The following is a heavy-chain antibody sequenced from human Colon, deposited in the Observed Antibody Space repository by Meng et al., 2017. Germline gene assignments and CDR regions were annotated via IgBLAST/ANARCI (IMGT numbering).Heavy chain of an antibody. CDR1: GYSFRDCY. V-gene: IGHV1-2*02. J-gene: IGHJ4*02. CDR3: ARSTPSLDY. D-gene: IGHD2-15*01. Sequence: QGQRWQAGTEVKRSGASVNVPCKASGYSFRDCYIPWVRQAPGQGLEWMGWIVPNSGDTNHAQKFQGRVTMTRDTSISTTYMELIRLTSDDTAVYYCARSTPSLDYWGQGTLVTVSS. CDR2: IVPNSGDT.